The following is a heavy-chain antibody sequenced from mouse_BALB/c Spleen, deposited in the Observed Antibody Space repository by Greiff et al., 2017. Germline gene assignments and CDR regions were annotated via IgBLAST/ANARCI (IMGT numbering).Heavy chain of an antibody. CDR3: ARCYGNYYAMDY. CDR1: GYTFTSYN. D-gene: IGHD2-1*01. V-gene: IGHV1-12*01. CDR2: IYPGNGDT. Sequence: QSGAELVKPGASVKMSCKASGYTFTSYNMHWVKQTPGQGLEWIGAIYPGNGDTSYNQKFKGKATLTADKSSSTAYMQLSSLTSEDSAVYYCARCYGNYYAMDYWGQGTSVTVSS. J-gene: IGHJ4*01.